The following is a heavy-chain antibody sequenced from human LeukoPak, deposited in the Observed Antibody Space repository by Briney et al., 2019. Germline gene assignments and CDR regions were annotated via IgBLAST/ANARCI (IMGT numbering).Heavy chain of an antibody. CDR2: ISSNGGST. Sequence: GGSLRLSCAASGFTFSSYAMHWVRQAPGKGLEYVSAISSNGGSTYYANSVKGRFTISRDNAKNSLYLQMNSLRAEDTAVYYCARTPSSINYYGLGGHLYYYYYYMDVWGKGTTVTVSS. V-gene: IGHV3-64*01. D-gene: IGHD3-10*01. J-gene: IGHJ6*03. CDR1: GFTFSSYA. CDR3: ARTPSSINYYGLGGHLYYYYYYMDV.